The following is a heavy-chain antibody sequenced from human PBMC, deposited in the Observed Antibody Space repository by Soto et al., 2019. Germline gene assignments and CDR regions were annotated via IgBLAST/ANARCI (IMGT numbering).Heavy chain of an antibody. CDR3: ARDPSHSFDI. CDR2: IWFDGSKE. Sequence: QVQLVESGGGVVRPGMSLTLSCAASGYKFSSHGMHWVRQAEGKGLEWVAAIWFDGSKEYYADSVKGRFTISRDDSKSTMYLQMNSLRAEDTAVYYCARDPSHSFDIWGQGTTVTVSS. CDR1: GYKFSSHG. V-gene: IGHV3-33*01. J-gene: IGHJ3*02.